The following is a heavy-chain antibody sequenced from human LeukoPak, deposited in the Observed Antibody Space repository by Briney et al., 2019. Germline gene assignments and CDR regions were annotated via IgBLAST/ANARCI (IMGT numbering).Heavy chain of an antibody. J-gene: IGHJ4*02. CDR3: ARDPGRSGGSCYPDY. D-gene: IGHD2-15*01. CDR1: GFXVSSNY. V-gene: IGHV3-53*01. CDR2: IYSGGST. Sequence: GGSLRLSCAASGFXVSSNYISWVRQAPGKGLEWVSVIYSGGSTYYADSVKGRFTISRDNSKNTLYLQMNSLRAEDTAVYYCARDPGRSGGSCYPDYWGQGTLVTVSS.